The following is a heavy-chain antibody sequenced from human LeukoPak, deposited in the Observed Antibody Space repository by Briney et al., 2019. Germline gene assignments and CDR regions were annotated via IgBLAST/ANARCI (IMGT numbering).Heavy chain of an antibody. D-gene: IGHD3-16*01. CDR2: IADAGT. CDR1: GFTFNDFA. V-gene: IGHV3-23*01. Sequence: WGSLRLSCAASGFTFNDFAMTWVRQAPGKGLEWVSTIADAGTYYADSVKGRFIISRDNSKNMPYLQLNSLRADDTAMYYCARNLGPFDVRGHGTMVTVSS. CDR3: ARNLGPFDV. J-gene: IGHJ3*01.